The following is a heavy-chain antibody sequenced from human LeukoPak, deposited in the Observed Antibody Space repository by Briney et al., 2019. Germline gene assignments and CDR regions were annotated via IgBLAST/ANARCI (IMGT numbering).Heavy chain of an antibody. D-gene: IGHD3-22*01. Sequence: PGGSLRLSCAAPGFTFSSYSMNWVRQAPGKGLEWVSSIRSSSSYIYYADSVKGRFTISRDNAKNSLYLQMNSLRPEDTAVYYCARLYYDSSGSFAYWGQGTLVTVSS. CDR1: GFTFSSYS. CDR2: IRSSSSYI. J-gene: IGHJ4*02. CDR3: ARLYYDSSGSFAY. V-gene: IGHV3-21*01.